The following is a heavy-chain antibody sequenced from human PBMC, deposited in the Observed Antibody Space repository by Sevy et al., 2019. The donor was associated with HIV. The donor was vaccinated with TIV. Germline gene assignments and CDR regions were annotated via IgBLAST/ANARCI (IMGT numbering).Heavy chain of an antibody. J-gene: IGHJ4*02. Sequence: GGSLRLSCAASGFTFSSYGMHWVRQAPGKGLEWVEVIWYDGSNKYYADSVKGRFTISRENSKNTLYLQMNSLRAEDTAVYYCARDHTAMVTAYFDYWGQGTLVTVSS. CDR3: ARDHTAMVTAYFDY. CDR1: GFTFSSYG. D-gene: IGHD5-18*01. CDR2: IWYDGSNK. V-gene: IGHV3-33*01.